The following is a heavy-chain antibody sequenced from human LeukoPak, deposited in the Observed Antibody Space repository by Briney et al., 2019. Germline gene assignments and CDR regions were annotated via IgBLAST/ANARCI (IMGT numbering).Heavy chain of an antibody. V-gene: IGHV4-34*01. CDR3: ARGGYYGSGSYYNVY. CDR2: INHSGST. J-gene: IGHJ4*02. Sequence: SETLSLTCAVNGGTFSGYYWSWIRQPPGKGLEWIGEINHSGSTNYNPSLKSRVTISVDTSKNQLSLKLSSVTAADTAVYYCARGGYYGSGSYYNVYWGQGTLVTVSS. D-gene: IGHD3-10*01. CDR1: GGTFSGYY.